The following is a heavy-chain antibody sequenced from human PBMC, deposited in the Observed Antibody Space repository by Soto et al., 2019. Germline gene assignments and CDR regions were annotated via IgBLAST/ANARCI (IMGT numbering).Heavy chain of an antibody. CDR2: INDNGAST. CDR3: AKGSASSRPYYFDS. D-gene: IGHD6-6*01. V-gene: IGHV3-23*01. Sequence: GGSLRLSCAASGFSFTRHAMSWVRQAPGRGLEWVSAINDNGASTWYADSVKGRFTISRDNSKNTLYLQMNSLRADDTAFYYCAKGSASSRPYYFDSWGQGTLVTVSS. CDR1: GFSFTRHA. J-gene: IGHJ4*02.